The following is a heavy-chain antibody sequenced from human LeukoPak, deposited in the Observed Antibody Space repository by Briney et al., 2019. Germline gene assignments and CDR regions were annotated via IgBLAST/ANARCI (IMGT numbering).Heavy chain of an antibody. V-gene: IGHV4-34*01. CDR2: INHSGST. D-gene: IGHD1-1*01. J-gene: IGHJ4*02. CDR3: ARDRGTWNDDGFDY. CDR1: GGSFSGYY. Sequence: SETLSLTCAVYGGSFSGYYWSWIRQPPGKGLEWIGEINHSGSTNYNPSLKSRVTISVDTPKNQFSLKLSSVTVADTAVYYCARDRGTWNDDGFDYWGQGTLVTVSS.